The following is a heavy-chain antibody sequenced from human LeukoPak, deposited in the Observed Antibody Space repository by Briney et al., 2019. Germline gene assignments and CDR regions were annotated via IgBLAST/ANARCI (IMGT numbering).Heavy chain of an antibody. J-gene: IGHJ4*02. D-gene: IGHD3-10*01. CDR3: ARVELPPPPSFDY. CDR2: IYPGESDT. CDR1: GYSFTSYW. V-gene: IGHV5-51*01. Sequence: GESLKISCKGSGYSFTSYWIGWVRQMPGKGLEWMGIIYPGESDTRYSPSFQGQVTISADKSISTAYLQWSSLKASDTAMYYCARVELPPPPSFDYWGQGTLVTASS.